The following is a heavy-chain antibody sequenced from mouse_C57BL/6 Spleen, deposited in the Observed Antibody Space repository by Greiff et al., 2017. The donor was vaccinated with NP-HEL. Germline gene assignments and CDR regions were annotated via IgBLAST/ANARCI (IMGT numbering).Heavy chain of an antibody. D-gene: IGHD2-3*01. CDR3: ARSDGYLYFDY. J-gene: IGHJ2*01. V-gene: IGHV1-76*01. CDR2: IYPGSGNT. Sequence: QVQLQQSGAELVRPGASVKLSCKASGYTFTDYYINWVKQRPGQGLEWIARIYPGSGNTYYNEKFKGKATLTAEKSSSTAYMQLSSLTSEDSAVYFCARSDGYLYFDYWGQGTTLTVSS. CDR1: GYTFTDYY.